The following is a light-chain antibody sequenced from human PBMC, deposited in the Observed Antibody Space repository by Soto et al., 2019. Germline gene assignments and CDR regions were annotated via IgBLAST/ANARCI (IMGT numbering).Light chain of an antibody. CDR3: QSYDSSLSGWV. CDR2: GNS. CDR1: SSNIGAGYD. Sequence: QSVLTQPPSVSGAPGQRVTISCTGSSSNIGAGYDVHWYQQLPGTAPKLLIYGNSNRPSGVPDRFSGSKSGTSASLAITGLQVEDEADYYRQSYDSSLSGWVFGGGTKVTVL. V-gene: IGLV1-40*01. J-gene: IGLJ3*02.